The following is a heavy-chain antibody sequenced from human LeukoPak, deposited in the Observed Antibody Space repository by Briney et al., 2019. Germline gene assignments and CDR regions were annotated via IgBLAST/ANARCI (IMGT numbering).Heavy chain of an antibody. CDR1: GFTLSSYA. V-gene: IGHV3-23*01. CDR2: IRDSDGRT. CDR3: AKENYDILTYFGTGMDV. J-gene: IGHJ6*02. Sequence: GGSLRLSCAASGFTLSSYAMSWVRQTPGKGLECVSTIRDSDGRTYYADSVEGRFTISRDNSTNTLYLQMNSLRAGDTAIYYCAKENYDILTYFGTGMDVWGQGTTVTVS. D-gene: IGHD3-9*01.